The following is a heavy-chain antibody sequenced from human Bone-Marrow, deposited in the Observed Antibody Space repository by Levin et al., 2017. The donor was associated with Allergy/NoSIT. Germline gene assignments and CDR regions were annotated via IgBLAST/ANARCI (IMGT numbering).Heavy chain of an antibody. V-gene: IGHV4-61*01. Sequence: SQTLSLTCTVSGGSVSSGSYYWSWIRQPPGKGLEWIGYIYYSGSTNYNPSLKSRVTISVDTSKNQFSLKLSSVTAADTAVYYCARGRGDTITGTTNAFDIWGQGTMVTVSS. CDR2: IYYSGST. J-gene: IGHJ3*02. D-gene: IGHD1-7*01. CDR1: GGSVSSGSYY. CDR3: ARGRGDTITGTTNAFDI.